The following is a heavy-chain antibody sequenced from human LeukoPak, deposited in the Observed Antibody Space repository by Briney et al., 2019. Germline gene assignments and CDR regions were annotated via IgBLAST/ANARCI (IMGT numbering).Heavy chain of an antibody. CDR1: GYTFTGYY. CDR3: ARGDGRRLLRFLEWLFDYFDY. J-gene: IGHJ4*02. V-gene: IGHV1-2*02. D-gene: IGHD3-3*01. CDR2: INPNSGGT. Sequence: GASVKVSCKASGYTFTGYYMHRVRQAPGQGLEWMGWINPNSGGTNYAQMFQGRVTMTRDTSISTAYMELSRLRSDDTAVYYCARGDGRRLLRFLEWLFDYFDYWGQGTLVTVSS.